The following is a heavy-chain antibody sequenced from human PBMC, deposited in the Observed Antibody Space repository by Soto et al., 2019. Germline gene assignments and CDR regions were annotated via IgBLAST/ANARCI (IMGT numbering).Heavy chain of an antibody. Sequence: TSETLSLTCTVSCDSISGSGYYWSWIRHHPGKGLESIGYIFYTGSTYYNPSLKSRVTISVDTSKNQFSLKLNSVTAADTAVYYCARIGYGDNWYFDLWGRGALVTVSS. CDR2: IFYTGST. V-gene: IGHV4-31*03. CDR3: ARIGYGDNWYFDL. J-gene: IGHJ2*01. CDR1: CDSISGSGYY. D-gene: IGHD4-17*01.